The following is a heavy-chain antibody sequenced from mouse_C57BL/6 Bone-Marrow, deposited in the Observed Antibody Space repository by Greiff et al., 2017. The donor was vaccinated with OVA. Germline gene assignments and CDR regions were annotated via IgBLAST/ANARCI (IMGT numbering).Heavy chain of an antibody. Sequence: VQLQQSGPELVKPGASVKISCKASGYTFTDYYMNWVKQSHGKSLEWIGDINPNNGGTSYNQKFKGKATLTVDKSSSTAYMELRSLTSEDSAVDYCARPLDYCGSSYWYFDVWGTGTAVTVTS. J-gene: IGHJ1*03. CDR1: GYTFTDYY. CDR2: INPNNGGT. CDR3: ARPLDYCGSSYWYFDV. D-gene: IGHD1-1*01. V-gene: IGHV1-26*01.